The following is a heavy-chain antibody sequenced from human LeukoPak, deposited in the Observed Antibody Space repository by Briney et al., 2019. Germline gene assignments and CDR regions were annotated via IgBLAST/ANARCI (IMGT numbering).Heavy chain of an antibody. Sequence: GRSLRLSCAASGFTFSSYGMHWVRQAPGKGLEWVAVISYDGSNKYYADSVKGRFTIFRDNSKNTLYLQMNSLRAEDTAVYYCAAGYDFWSGRFDYWGQGTLVTVSS. CDR3: AAGYDFWSGRFDY. J-gene: IGHJ4*02. CDR2: ISYDGSNK. V-gene: IGHV3-30*03. CDR1: GFTFSSYG. D-gene: IGHD3-3*01.